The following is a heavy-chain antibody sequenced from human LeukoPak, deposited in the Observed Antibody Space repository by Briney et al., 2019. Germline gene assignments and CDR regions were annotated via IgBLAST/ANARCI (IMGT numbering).Heavy chain of an antibody. D-gene: IGHD6-6*01. J-gene: IGHJ4*02. CDR1: GGSISSYY. V-gene: IGHV4-59*01. Sequence: PSETLSLTCTVSGGSISSYYWSWIRQPPGKGLEWIGYIYYSGTTNYNPSLKSRVTISVDTSKNQFSLKLSSVTAADTAVYYCARVSIAARNGFDYWGQGTLVTVSS. CDR2: IYYSGTT. CDR3: ARVSIAARNGFDY.